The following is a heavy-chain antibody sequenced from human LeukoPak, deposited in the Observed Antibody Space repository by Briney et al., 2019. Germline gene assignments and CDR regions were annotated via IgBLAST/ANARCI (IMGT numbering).Heavy chain of an antibody. CDR3: ARKSVAATPRDIVYQYSYMDV. CDR2: INTNTGNP. J-gene: IGHJ6*03. CDR1: GYTFTSYA. D-gene: IGHD2-15*01. V-gene: IGHV7-4-1*02. Sequence: ASVKVSCKASGYTFTSYAMNWVRQAPGQGLEWMGWINTNTGNPTYAQGFTGRFVFSLDTSVSTAYLQISSLKAEDTAVYYCARKSVAATPRDIVYQYSYMDVWGRGTTVTVSS.